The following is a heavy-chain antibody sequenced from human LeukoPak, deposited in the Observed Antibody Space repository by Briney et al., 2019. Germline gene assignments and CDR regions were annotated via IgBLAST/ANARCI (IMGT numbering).Heavy chain of an antibody. CDR2: IIPIFGTA. CDR1: GGTFSSYA. V-gene: IGHV1-69*06. J-gene: IGHJ4*02. Sequence: SVKVSCKASGGTFSSYAISWVRQAPGQGLEWMGGIIPIFGTANYAQKFQGRVTITADKSTSTAYMELSSLRSEDTAVYYCARNLYGGNSWDVFDYWGQGTLVTVSS. D-gene: IGHD4-23*01. CDR3: ARNLYGGNSWDVFDY.